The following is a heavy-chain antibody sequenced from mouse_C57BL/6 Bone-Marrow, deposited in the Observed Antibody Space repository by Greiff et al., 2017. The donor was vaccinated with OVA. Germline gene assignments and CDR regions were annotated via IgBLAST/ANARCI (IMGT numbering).Heavy chain of an antibody. CDR1: GYTFTSYG. CDR3: AREERQLRLPFAY. Sequence: QVQLQQSGAELARPGASVKLSCKASGYTFTSYGISWVKQRTGQGLEWIGEIYPRSGNTYYNEKFKGKATLTADKSSSTAYMELRSLTSEDSAVYYCAREERQLRLPFAYWGQGTLVTVSA. J-gene: IGHJ3*01. D-gene: IGHD3-2*02. CDR2: IYPRSGNT. V-gene: IGHV1-81*01.